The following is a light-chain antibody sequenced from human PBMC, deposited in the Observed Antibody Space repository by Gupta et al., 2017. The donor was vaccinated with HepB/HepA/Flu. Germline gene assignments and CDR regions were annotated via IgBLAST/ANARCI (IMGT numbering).Light chain of an antibody. J-gene: IGKJ4*01. CDR1: QGINRR. V-gene: IGKV1D-12*01. CDR3: QQNNNYPLT. CDR2: STS. Sequence: HMSRSPSSLSASVGDIVILTCRASQGINRRLAWYQQKAGQAPKLLVYSTSSLHSGVPSRISASGSGTEFPLTITDLQPADLAPYYCQQNNNYPLTFGGGTXVKI.